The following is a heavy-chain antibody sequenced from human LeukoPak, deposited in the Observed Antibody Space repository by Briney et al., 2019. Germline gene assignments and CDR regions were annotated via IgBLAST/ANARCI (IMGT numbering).Heavy chain of an antibody. Sequence: ASVKVSCKASGYTFTGYYMHWVRQAPGQGLEWMGMINPSRGSTSYAQKFQGGLTMTRDTSTSTVYMELSSLRSEDTAVYYCTRGVQLERRYYNWFDPWGQGTLVTVSS. D-gene: IGHD1-1*01. J-gene: IGHJ5*02. CDR1: GYTFTGYY. CDR2: INPSRGST. CDR3: TRGVQLERRYYNWFDP. V-gene: IGHV1-46*01.